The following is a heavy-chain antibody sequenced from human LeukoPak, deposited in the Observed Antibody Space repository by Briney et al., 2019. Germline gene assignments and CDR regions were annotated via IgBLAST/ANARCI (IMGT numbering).Heavy chain of an antibody. Sequence: GGSLRLSCTASGFTFSSYGIHWVRQTPGKGLEWMSVISSDGNKNFYVDSVQGRFTISRDNSKNTAYLQMSNLRTDDTAVYFCAKEGDMDRGLTDFWGQGTLVTVSS. V-gene: IGHV3-30*18. CDR1: GFTFSSYG. J-gene: IGHJ4*02. CDR3: AKEGDMDRGLTDF. D-gene: IGHD3-10*01. CDR2: ISSDGNKN.